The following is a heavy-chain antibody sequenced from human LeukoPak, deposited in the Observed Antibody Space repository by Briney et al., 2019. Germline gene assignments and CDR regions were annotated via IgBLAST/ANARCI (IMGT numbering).Heavy chain of an antibody. V-gene: IGHV3-30-3*01. D-gene: IGHD4-23*01. CDR2: ISYDGSNK. Sequence: GRSLTLSCAASGFTFSTYAMHWVRQAPGKGLEWVAVISYDGSNKYYADSVKGRFTISRDNSKDTLYLQMNSLRAEDTAVYYCARGNDYGGPHYWGQGTLVTVSS. CDR3: ARGNDYGGPHY. CDR1: GFTFSTYA. J-gene: IGHJ4*02.